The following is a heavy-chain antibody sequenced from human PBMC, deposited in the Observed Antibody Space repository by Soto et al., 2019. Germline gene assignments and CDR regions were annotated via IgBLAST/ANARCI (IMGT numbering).Heavy chain of an antibody. CDR3: ARPSGSYSYYYGMDV. V-gene: IGHV4-59*01. J-gene: IGHJ6*02. CDR2: IYYSVST. D-gene: IGHD1-26*01. Sequence: KPSETLSLTCTVSGASIRSFFWTWIRQPPGRGLEWIGNIYYSVSTNYNPSLKNRVTMSVDTSKNQFSLMLTSVTAADTAVYYCARPSGSYSYYYGMDVWGQGTTVTVSS. CDR1: GASIRSFF.